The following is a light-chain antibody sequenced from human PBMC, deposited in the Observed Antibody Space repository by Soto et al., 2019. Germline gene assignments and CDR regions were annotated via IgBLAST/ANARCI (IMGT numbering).Light chain of an antibody. CDR2: DAS. CDR3: QQRSNWPPGGLT. CDR1: QSVSSY. J-gene: IGKJ4*01. V-gene: IGKV3-11*01. Sequence: EIVLPQSPATLSLSPGERATLSCRASQSVSSYLAWYQQKPGQAPRLLIYDASNRATGIPARFSGSGSGTDFTLTISSLEPEDFAVYYCQQRSNWPPGGLTFGGGTKVEIK.